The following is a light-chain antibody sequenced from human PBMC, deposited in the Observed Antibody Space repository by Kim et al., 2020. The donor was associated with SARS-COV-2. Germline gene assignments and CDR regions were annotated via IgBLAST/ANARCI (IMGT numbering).Light chain of an antibody. CDR1: SLRSYY. CDR3: NSRDSSGNHPV. J-gene: IGLJ3*02. Sequence: SSELTQDPAVSVALGQPVRITCQGDSLRSYYASWYQQKPGQAPVLVIYGKNNRPSGIPDRFSGSSSGNTASLTITGAQAEDEADYYCNSRDSSGNHPVFG. V-gene: IGLV3-19*01. CDR2: GKN.